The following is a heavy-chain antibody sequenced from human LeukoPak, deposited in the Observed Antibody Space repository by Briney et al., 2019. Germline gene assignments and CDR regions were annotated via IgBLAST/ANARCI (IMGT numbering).Heavy chain of an antibody. V-gene: IGHV3-23*01. D-gene: IGHD3-22*01. CDR2: IRGSGGKT. CDR1: VFTFNNYA. J-gene: IGHJ4*02. CDR3: EKGLTSDSTPPLHY. Sequence: GGSLRLACAASVFTFNNYAMSCGRQAPGEGLWWVSAIRGSGGKTYYADSVKGGSTISIDSSKNSLYPQMDSPRAADTAVSKCEKGLTSDSTPPLHYGGQGTLVTASS.